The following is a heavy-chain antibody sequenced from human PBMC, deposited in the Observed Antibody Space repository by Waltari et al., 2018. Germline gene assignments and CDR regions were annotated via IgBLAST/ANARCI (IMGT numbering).Heavy chain of an antibody. CDR1: GYSFNNYW. CDR2: VRPDNSDT. V-gene: IGHV5-51*01. D-gene: IGHD2-8*01. J-gene: IGHJ4*02. CDR3: ARHTEDDNGDD. Sequence: QLVQSGTEVKKPGESLKIPCKTSGYSFNNYWIGWVRQMPGKGLEWMGIVRPDNSDTRYSPSFRGQVTISADKSISIAYLQWSSLKASDTAIYYCARHTEDDNGDDWGQGTLVTVSS.